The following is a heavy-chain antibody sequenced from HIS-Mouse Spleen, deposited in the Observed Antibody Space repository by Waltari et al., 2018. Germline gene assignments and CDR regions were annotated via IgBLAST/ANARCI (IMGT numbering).Heavy chain of an antibody. Sequence: QVQLQESGPGLVKPSETLSLTCTVSGGSISSYYWSWIRQPAGKGLEWIGRIYTRGSPNYNPTLKSRVTMSVDTSKNQFSLKLSSGTAADTAVYYCARDFHDFWSGYYGGDKKHDAFDIWGQGTMVTVSS. CDR1: GGSISSYY. CDR3: ARDFHDFWSGYYGGDKKHDAFDI. CDR2: IYTRGSP. J-gene: IGHJ3*02. D-gene: IGHD3-3*01. V-gene: IGHV4-4*07.